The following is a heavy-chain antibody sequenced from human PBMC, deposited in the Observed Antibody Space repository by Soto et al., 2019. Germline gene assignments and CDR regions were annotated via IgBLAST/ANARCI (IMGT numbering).Heavy chain of an antibody. V-gene: IGHV3-21*01. J-gene: IGHJ4*02. CDR3: ASGAYYYDGSGYYYY. Sequence: EVQLVESGGGLVKPGGSLRLSCAASGFTFSSYSMNWVRQAPGKGLEWVSSISSSSSYIYYADSVKGRFTISRDNAKNSLYLQMNSLRAEDTAVYYCASGAYYYDGSGYYYYWGQGTLVTVSS. CDR2: ISSSSSYI. D-gene: IGHD3-22*01. CDR1: GFTFSSYS.